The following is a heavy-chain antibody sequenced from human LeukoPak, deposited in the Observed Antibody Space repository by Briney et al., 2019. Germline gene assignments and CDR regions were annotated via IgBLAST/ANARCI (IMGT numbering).Heavy chain of an antibody. Sequence: PGGSLRLSCAASGFTFSSYAMHWVRQAPGKGLEWVAVISYDGSNKYYADSVKGRFTISRDNSKNTLYLQMNSLRAEDTAVYYCAKDFLIAAAGLFDYWGQGTLVTVSS. CDR1: GFTFSSYA. CDR3: AKDFLIAAAGLFDY. D-gene: IGHD6-13*01. CDR2: ISYDGSNK. V-gene: IGHV3-30-3*01. J-gene: IGHJ4*02.